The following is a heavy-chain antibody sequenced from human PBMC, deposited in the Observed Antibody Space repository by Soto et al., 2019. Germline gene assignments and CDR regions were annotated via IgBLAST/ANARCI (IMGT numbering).Heavy chain of an antibody. CDR2: IIPILGIA. J-gene: IGHJ3*02. V-gene: IGHV1-69*02. CDR1: GGTFSSYT. D-gene: IGHD1-26*01. CDR3: ATPPVRLGEGDAFDI. Sequence: QVQLVQSGAEVKKPGSSVKVSCKASGGTFSSYTISWVRQAPGQGLEWMGRIIPILGIANYAQKFQGRVTITADKSTSTAYMELSSLRSEDTAVYYCATPPVRLGEGDAFDIWGQGTMVTVSS.